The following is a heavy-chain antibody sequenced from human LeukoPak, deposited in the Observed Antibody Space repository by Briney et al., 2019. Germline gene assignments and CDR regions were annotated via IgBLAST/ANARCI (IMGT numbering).Heavy chain of an antibody. J-gene: IGHJ4*02. CDR1: GFTFSSYG. D-gene: IGHD4-17*01. Sequence: GGSLRLSCAASGFTFSSYGMHWVRQAPGKGLEWVAVIWYDGSNKYYADSVKGRFTISRDNSKNTLYLQMNSLRAEDTAVYYCAKRNTVTTKYFEYWGQGTLVTVSS. V-gene: IGHV3-33*06. CDR2: IWYDGSNK. CDR3: AKRNTVTTKYFEY.